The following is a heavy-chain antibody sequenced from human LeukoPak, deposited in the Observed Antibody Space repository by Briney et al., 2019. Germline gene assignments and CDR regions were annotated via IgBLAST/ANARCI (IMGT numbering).Heavy chain of an antibody. CDR3: ARTAYNSVLDY. J-gene: IGHJ4*02. V-gene: IGHV3-48*03. CDR2: ISSSGSTI. CDR1: GFTFSSYE. Sequence: PGGSLRLSCAASGFTFSSYEMNWVRQAPGKGLEWVSYISSSGSTIYYADFVKGRFTISRDNAKSSLYLDVDSLRAEDTGVYYCARTAYNSVLDYWGQGSLVTVSS. D-gene: IGHD1-1*01.